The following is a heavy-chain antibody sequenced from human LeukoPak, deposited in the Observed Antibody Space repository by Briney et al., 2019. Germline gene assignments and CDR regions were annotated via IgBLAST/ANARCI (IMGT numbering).Heavy chain of an antibody. D-gene: IGHD3-3*01. J-gene: IGHJ4*02. Sequence: EGSLRLSCAASGFTFSSYAMSWVRQAPGKGLAWVSTISGGSGSTYCADSVKGRFTISRDNSKNTLYLQMNSLRDEDTAVYYCARGRDSRYWGQGTLVTVSS. CDR1: GFTFSSYA. CDR3: ARGRDSRY. V-gene: IGHV3-23*01. CDR2: ISGGSGST.